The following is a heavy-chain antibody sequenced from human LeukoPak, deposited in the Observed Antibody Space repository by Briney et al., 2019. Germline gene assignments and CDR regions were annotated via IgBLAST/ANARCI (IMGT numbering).Heavy chain of an antibody. CDR1: GFTFDDYA. CDR2: IYRGGFT. Sequence: GGSLRLSCAASGFTFDDYAMHWVRQAPGKGLEWVSVIYRGGFTYYADSVRGRFSIPRDNSKNTLYLQMNSLRAEDTALYYCAREFLGFHPWGQGTLVTVSS. V-gene: IGHV3-53*01. J-gene: IGHJ5*02. CDR3: AREFLGFHP. D-gene: IGHD2/OR15-2a*01.